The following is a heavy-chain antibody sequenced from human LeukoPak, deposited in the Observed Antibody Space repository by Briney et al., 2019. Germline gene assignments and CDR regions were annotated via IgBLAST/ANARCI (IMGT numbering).Heavy chain of an antibody. CDR1: GGSITSCY. CDR3: ARGHVDASMASFDY. CDR2: IYNSGNT. Sequence: PSETLSLTCTVSGGSITSCYWSWIRQPAGKGLEWIGRIYNSGNTNYNPSLNSRVTISVDTSKNQFSLKLSSVTAADTAVYYCARGHVDASMASFDYWGRGTLVTVSS. V-gene: IGHV4-4*07. D-gene: IGHD5-18*01. J-gene: IGHJ4*02.